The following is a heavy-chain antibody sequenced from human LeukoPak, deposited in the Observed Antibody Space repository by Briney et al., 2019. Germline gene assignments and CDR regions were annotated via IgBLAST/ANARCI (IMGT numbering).Heavy chain of an antibody. V-gene: IGHV3-23*01. CDR2: MHRSGST. Sequence: GGSLRLSCAASGFTFNSHSMAWVRQASGKGLEWVSGMHRSGSTYYADPVKGRFTISRDNSKNTLYLQLTSLRSEDTAVYYCAKGGYSSGWFCSDFDYWGQGTLVTVSS. CDR3: AKGGYSSGWFCSDFDY. J-gene: IGHJ4*02. D-gene: IGHD6-19*01. CDR1: GFTFNSHS.